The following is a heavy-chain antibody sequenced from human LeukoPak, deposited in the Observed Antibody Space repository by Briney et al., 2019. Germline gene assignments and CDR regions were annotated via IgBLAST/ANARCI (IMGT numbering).Heavy chain of an antibody. V-gene: IGHV4-30-4*01. D-gene: IGHD3-22*01. CDR3: ARDVNYYDSSGYQGSGA. J-gene: IGHJ5*02. CDR1: GGSISSGDYY. Sequence: SQTLSLTCTVSGGSISSGDYYWSWIRQPPGKGLEWIGYIYYSGSTYYNPSLKSRVTISVDTSKNQFSLKLSSVTAADTAVYYCARDVNYYDSSGYQGSGAWGQGTLVTVSS. CDR2: IYYSGST.